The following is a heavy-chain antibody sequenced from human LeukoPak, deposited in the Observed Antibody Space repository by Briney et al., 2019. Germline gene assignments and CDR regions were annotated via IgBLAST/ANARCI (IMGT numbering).Heavy chain of an antibody. Sequence: GSLRLSCAASGFTFSSYGMNWVRQAPGKGPEWIGSIYHTGSTYYNPSLKSRVTIAVDTSKNQFSLRLSSVTAADTAVYYCARRWTTVTTSWFDPWGQGTLVTVSS. J-gene: IGHJ5*02. CDR3: ARRWTTVTTSWFDP. D-gene: IGHD4-17*01. CDR2: IYHTGST. V-gene: IGHV4-38-2*01. CDR1: GFTFSSYG.